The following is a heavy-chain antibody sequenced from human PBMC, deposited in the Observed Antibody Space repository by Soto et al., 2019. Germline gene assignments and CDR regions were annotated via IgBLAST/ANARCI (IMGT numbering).Heavy chain of an antibody. CDR1: GGSISSGGHY. D-gene: IGHD3-10*01. Sequence: SETLSLTCTVSGGSISSGGHYWSWIRQHPGKGLEWIGYIYYSGSTYYNPSLKSRVTISVDTSKNQFSLKLSSVTAADTAVYYCARGVTLVRGVIHTPYFDYWGQGALVTVSS. CDR3: ARGVTLVRGVIHTPYFDY. CDR2: IYYSGST. V-gene: IGHV4-31*03. J-gene: IGHJ4*02.